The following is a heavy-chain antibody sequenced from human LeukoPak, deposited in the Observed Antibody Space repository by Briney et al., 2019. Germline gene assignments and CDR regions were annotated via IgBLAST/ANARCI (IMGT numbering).Heavy chain of an antibody. V-gene: IGHV3-7*01. CDR3: ASGSLWGGILDY. Sequence: GGSLRLSCAASGFTFTSYIMTWVRQAPGKGLEWVANIKPDGGGTFYVHSVRGRFTISRDTAKNSPYLHMNSLTAEDTAVYYCASGSLWGGILDYWGQGALVIVSS. J-gene: IGHJ4*02. CDR1: GFTFTSYI. D-gene: IGHD3-3*01. CDR2: IKPDGGGT.